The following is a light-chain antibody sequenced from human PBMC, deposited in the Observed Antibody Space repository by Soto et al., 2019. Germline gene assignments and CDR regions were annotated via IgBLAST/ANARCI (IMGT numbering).Light chain of an antibody. Sequence: DIQMTQSPSSLSASVGDRVTITCRASQSISNYLNWYQQKPGKAPNLLIYAASSLQSGVPSRFSGSGSGTDFTLTVSSLQSEDFASYYCQQSYGTPQTFGQGTKVEIK. CDR2: AAS. CDR3: QQSYGTPQT. J-gene: IGKJ1*01. V-gene: IGKV1-39*01. CDR1: QSISNY.